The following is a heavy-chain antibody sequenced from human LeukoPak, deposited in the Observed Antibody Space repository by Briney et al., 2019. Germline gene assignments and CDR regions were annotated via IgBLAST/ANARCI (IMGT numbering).Heavy chain of an antibody. CDR1: GGSISSGSYS. V-gene: IGHV4-30-2*01. D-gene: IGHD3-9*01. Sequence: SQTLSLTCAVSGGSISSGSYSWSWIRQPPGKGLEWIGYIYPRGSTYYNPSLKSRVILSLDKSANQFSLNLSSVTAADTAVYYCARHSYFDWLLPLFDYWGQGTLVTVSS. CDR2: IYPRGST. CDR3: ARHSYFDWLLPLFDY. J-gene: IGHJ4*02.